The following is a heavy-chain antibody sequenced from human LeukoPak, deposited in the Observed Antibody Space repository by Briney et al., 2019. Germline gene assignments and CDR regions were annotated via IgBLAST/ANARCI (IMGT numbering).Heavy chain of an antibody. V-gene: IGHV4-59*11. Sequence: SETLSLTCTVSGGSIKSHYWSWIRQTPGKGLEWIGCIYESGSTYHNPSLKSRVTISVDMSKTQFSLKVSSVTAADTAVYYCARGGSSWSYAMDVWGQGTTVTVSS. CDR2: IYESGST. CDR1: GGSIKSHY. J-gene: IGHJ6*02. CDR3: ARGGSSWSYAMDV. D-gene: IGHD6-13*01.